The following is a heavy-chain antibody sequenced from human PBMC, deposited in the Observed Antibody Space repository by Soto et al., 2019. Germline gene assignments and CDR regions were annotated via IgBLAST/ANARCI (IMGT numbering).Heavy chain of an antibody. V-gene: IGHV3-7*04. CDR2: IKQDGSEK. CDR1: GFTFSSYW. CDR3: AREFRSVIVVVTYFDD. Sequence: PGGSLRLSCAASGFTFSSYWMSWVRQAPGKGLEWVANIKQDGSEKYYVDSVKGRFTIARDNAKNSLYLQMNSLRAEDTAVYYCAREFRSVIVVVTYFDDWCQGTLVMVSS. J-gene: IGHJ4*02. D-gene: IGHD3-22*01.